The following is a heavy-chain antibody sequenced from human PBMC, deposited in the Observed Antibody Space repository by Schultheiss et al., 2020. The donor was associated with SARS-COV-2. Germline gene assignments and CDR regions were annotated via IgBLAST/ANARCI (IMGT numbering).Heavy chain of an antibody. CDR2: IRSKAYGGTT. Sequence: GGSLRLSCAASGFTFSSYDMHWVRQATGKGLEWVGFIRSKAYGGTTEYAASVKGRFTISRDDSKSIAYLQMNSLKTEDTAVYYCTTLYVWGSYHDYWGQGTLVTVSS. V-gene: IGHV3-49*04. CDR1: GFTFSSYD. CDR3: TTLYVWGSYHDY. J-gene: IGHJ4*02. D-gene: IGHD3-16*02.